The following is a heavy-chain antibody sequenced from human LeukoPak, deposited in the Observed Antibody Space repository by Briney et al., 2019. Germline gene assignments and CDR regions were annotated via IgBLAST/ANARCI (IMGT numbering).Heavy chain of an antibody. CDR3: ARDSRIVVVPAAIGGDDAFDI. V-gene: IGHV4-39*07. J-gene: IGHJ3*02. CDR2: IYYSGST. CDR1: GGSISSSSYY. Sequence: SETLSLTCTVSGGSISSSSYYWGWIRQPPGKGLEWIGSIYYSGSTYYNPSLKSRVTISVDTSKNQFSLKLSSVTAADTAVYYCARDSRIVVVPAAIGGDDAFDIRGQGTMVTVSS. D-gene: IGHD2-2*02.